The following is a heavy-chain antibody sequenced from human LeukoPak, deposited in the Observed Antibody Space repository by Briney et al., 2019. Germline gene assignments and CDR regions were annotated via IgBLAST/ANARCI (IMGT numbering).Heavy chain of an antibody. CDR1: GFSLNTRGMC. CDR3: ARIRVYSGYSWDAFDI. D-gene: IGHD5-12*01. CDR2: IDWDGDK. Sequence: SGPALVKPSQTLTLTCTFSGFSLNTRGMCVNWIRQTPGKALEWLALIDWDGDKYYSTSVKTRLTISKDTSKNQVVLTMANTDPVDTATYYCARIRVYSGYSWDAFDIWGQGTMVTVSS. V-gene: IGHV2-70*13. J-gene: IGHJ3*02.